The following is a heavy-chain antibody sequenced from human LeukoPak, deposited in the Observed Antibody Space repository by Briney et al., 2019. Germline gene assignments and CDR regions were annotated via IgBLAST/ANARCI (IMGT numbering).Heavy chain of an antibody. CDR2: IYSGGST. CDR1: GFTVSRNY. Sequence: GGSLRLSCAASGFTVSRNYMSWVRQAPGKGVEWVAVIYSGGSTYYSDSVKGRFTISRDNSKNTLYLQMHSLRAEATAVYYCARGSEWQQQLTGPPRGHYFYYMDVWGKGTTVTISS. D-gene: IGHD6-13*01. V-gene: IGHV3-53*01. CDR3: ARGSEWQQQLTGPPRGHYFYYMDV. J-gene: IGHJ6*03.